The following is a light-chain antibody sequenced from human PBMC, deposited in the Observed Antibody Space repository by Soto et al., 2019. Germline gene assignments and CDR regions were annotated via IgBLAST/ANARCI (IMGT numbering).Light chain of an antibody. J-gene: IGKJ3*01. CDR1: QSVSSSY. V-gene: IGKV3-20*01. CDR2: GAS. CDR3: QQYGSSPLFT. Sequence: EIVLTQSPGTLSLSPGERATLSCRASQSVSSSYLAWYQQKSGQAPRLLIYGASSRATGVPDRFSGSGSGTYLPLTIIRLEPEDFAVYYCQQYGSSPLFTFGPGTKVDFK.